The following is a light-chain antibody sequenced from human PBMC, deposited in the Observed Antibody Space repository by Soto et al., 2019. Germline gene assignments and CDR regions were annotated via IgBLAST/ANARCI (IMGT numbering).Light chain of an antibody. J-gene: IGLJ2*01. CDR3: HSYDSGLGGYVI. Sequence: QSVLTQPPSVSGAPGQRVTISCTGSSSSAGSVYNVHWYQQRPGTAPKLLIYDNTDRPSGVPDRFSGSKSGTSASLAITGLQAEDEADYYCHSYDSGLGGYVIFGGGTKVTVL. CDR2: DNT. CDR1: SSSAGSVYN. V-gene: IGLV1-40*01.